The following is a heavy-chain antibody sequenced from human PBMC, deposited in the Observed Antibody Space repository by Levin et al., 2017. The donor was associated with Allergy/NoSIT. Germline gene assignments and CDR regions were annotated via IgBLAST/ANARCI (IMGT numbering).Heavy chain of an antibody. CDR2: INHSGST. Sequence: SETLSLTCAVYGGSFSGYYWSWIRQPPGKGLEWIGEINHSGSTNYNPSLKSRVTISVDTSKNQFSLKLSSVTAADTAVYYCAREVAVAGTDYWGQGTLVTVSS. D-gene: IGHD6-19*01. J-gene: IGHJ4*02. CDR3: AREVAVAGTDY. CDR1: GGSFSGYY. V-gene: IGHV4-34*01.